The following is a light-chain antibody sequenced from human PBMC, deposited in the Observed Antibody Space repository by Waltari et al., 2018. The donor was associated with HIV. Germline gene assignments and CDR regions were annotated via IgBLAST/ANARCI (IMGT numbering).Light chain of an antibody. CDR2: DDN. CDR1: NIGSKS. J-gene: IGLJ3*02. CDR3: QVWDTTTDQWV. Sequence: SYVPTQPPSVSVDPGETARITCGGTNIGSKSVQWYQQKPGQAPVLVIYDDNDRPSGIPERFSGSSSGNTATLTISRVEAGDEADYYCQVWDTTTDQWVFGGGTELAVL. V-gene: IGLV3-21*04.